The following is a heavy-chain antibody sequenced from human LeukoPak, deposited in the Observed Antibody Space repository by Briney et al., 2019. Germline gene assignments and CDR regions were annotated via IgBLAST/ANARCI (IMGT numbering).Heavy chain of an antibody. CDR1: GGSISSSSYY. CDR2: IYYSGST. D-gene: IGHD5-24*01. Sequence: SETLSLTCTVSGGSISSSSYYWGWIRQPPGKGLEWIGSIYYSGSTYYNPSLKSRVTISVDTSKNQFSLKLSSVTAADTAVYYCARHVWNFVRWLQLPGDAFDIWGQGTMVTVSS. CDR3: ARHVWNFVRWLQLPGDAFDI. J-gene: IGHJ3*02. V-gene: IGHV4-39*07.